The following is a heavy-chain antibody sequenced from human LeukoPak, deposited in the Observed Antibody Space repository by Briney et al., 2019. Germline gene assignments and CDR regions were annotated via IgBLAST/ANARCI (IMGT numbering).Heavy chain of an antibody. CDR1: GGSFSGYY. CDR2: INHSGST. Sequence: SETLSLTCAVYGGSFSGYYWSWIRQPPGKGLEWIGEINHSGSTNYNPSLKSRVTISVDTSKNQFSLKLSSVTAADTAVYYCSGGYSYGSTFDYWGQGTLVTVSS. J-gene: IGHJ4*02. V-gene: IGHV4-34*03. CDR3: SGGYSYGSTFDY. D-gene: IGHD5-18*01.